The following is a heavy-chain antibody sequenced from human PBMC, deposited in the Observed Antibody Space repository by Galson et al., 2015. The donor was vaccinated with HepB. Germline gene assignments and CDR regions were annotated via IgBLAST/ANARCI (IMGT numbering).Heavy chain of an antibody. CDR1: GFTFGNAW. D-gene: IGHD1-26*01. Sequence: SLRLSCAASGFTFGNAWMSWVRQAPGKRLEWVCRIKSKTDGGTTDYAAPVKVRFTISRDDSKNTLYLQMNSLETEDTAVYDCTAAPPGGWDPDYWGQGTPVTVSS. V-gene: IGHV3-15*01. CDR3: TAAPPGGWDPDY. J-gene: IGHJ4*02. CDR2: IKSKTDGGTT.